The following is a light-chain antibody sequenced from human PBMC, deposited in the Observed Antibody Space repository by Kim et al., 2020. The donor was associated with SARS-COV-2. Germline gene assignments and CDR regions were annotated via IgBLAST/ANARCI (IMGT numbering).Light chain of an antibody. CDR3: SSYTGGSTLEVV. CDR2: DVT. J-gene: IGLJ2*01. CDR1: NSVYKY. Sequence: PGQSVTVSCIGINSVYKYAAWYQQHPGKAPKLIIYDVTYRPSGVSNRFSGSKSGDTASLTISGLQTEDEADYYCSSYTGGSTLEVVFGGGTQLTVL. V-gene: IGLV2-14*03.